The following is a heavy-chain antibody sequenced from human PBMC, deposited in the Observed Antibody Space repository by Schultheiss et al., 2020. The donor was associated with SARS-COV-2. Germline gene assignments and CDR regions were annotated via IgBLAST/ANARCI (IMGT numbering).Heavy chain of an antibody. CDR3: VRDHRWSFDS. CDR1: VFTFSSYS. V-gene: IGHV3-48*02. D-gene: IGHD2-15*01. CDR2: FGTTPTFI. J-gene: IGHJ4*02. Sequence: GGSLRLSCAASVFTFSSYSMNWVRQAPGKGLEWLAYFGTTPTFIYYADSVKGRFTISRDNAKNSLSLQMNSLRDEDTAVYYCVRDHRWSFDSWGQGTLVTVSS.